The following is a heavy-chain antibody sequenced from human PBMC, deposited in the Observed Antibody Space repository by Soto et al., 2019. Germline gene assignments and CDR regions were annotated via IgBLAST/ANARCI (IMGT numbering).Heavy chain of an antibody. CDR1: GGTFSSYA. V-gene: IGHV1-69*01. J-gene: IGHJ6*02. Sequence: QVQLVQSGAEVKKPGSSVNVSCTASGGTFSSYAISWVRQAPGQGLEWMGGIIPISETTNYAQKFQGRVTITADESKSTAYMELSSLRSEDTAVYYCARSQGSSTSLEIYYYYYYGMDVWGQVTTVTVSS. CDR2: IIPISETT. CDR3: ARSQGSSTSLEIYYYYYYGMDV. D-gene: IGHD2-2*01.